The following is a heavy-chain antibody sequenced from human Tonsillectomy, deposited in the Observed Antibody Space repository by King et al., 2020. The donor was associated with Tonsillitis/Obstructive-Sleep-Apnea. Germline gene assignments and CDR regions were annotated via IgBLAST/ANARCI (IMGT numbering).Heavy chain of an antibody. CDR1: GFTFSSYW. D-gene: IGHD1-26*01. V-gene: IGHV3-7*01. J-gene: IGHJ3*02. Sequence: VQLVESGGGLVQPVGSLRLSCAASGFTFSSYWMNLVRQAPGTGLEWVANIKQDGSEKYYVDSVKGRFTIPRDNAKNSLYLQMNSLRAEDTAVYYCAGKVGATSIPDAFDIWGQGTMVTVSS. CDR3: AGKVGATSIPDAFDI. CDR2: IKQDGSEK.